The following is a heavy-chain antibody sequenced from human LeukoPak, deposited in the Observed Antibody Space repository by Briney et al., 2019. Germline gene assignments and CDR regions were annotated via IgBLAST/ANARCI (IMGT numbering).Heavy chain of an antibody. J-gene: IGHJ4*02. D-gene: IGHD2-15*01. CDR3: ARGPQLRCSGGSCYDRRYYFDY. CDR1: GGTFSSCT. V-gene: IGHV1-69*02. CDR2: IIPILGIA. Sequence: GSSVKVSCKASGGTFSSCTISWVRQAPGQGLEWMGRIIPILGIANYAQKFQGRVTITADKSTSTAYMELSSLRSEDTAVYYCARGPQLRCSGGSCYDRRYYFDYWGQGTLVTVSS.